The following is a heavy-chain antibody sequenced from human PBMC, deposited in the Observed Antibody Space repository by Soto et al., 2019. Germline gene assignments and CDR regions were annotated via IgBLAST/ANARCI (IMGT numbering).Heavy chain of an antibody. D-gene: IGHD3-9*01. J-gene: IGHJ1*01. CDR1: GASIGTSNW. Sequence: PSETLSLTCAVSGASIGTSNWWSWVRQSPGKGLEWIGEIHDSGSTKYNPSLKSRVTISLDKSKNQFSLNVSSVTAADTAVYYCARLYDRLSWNFQHWGQGTLVTVSS. V-gene: IGHV4-4*02. CDR2: IHDSGST. CDR3: ARLYDRLSWNFQH.